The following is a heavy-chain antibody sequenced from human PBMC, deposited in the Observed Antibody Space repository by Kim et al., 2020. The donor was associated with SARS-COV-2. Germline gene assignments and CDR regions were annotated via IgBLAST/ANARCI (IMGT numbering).Heavy chain of an antibody. D-gene: IGHD2-21*02. CDR2: IPYDGSNK. V-gene: IGHV3-30*18. J-gene: IGHJ4*02. CDR3: AKDPAFSYCGGDCYFG. Sequence: GGSLRLSCAASGFTFSSYGMHWVRQAPGKGLEWVAVIPYDGSNKYYADSVKGRFTISRDNSKNTLYLQMNSLRAEDTAVYYCAKDPAFSYCGGDCYFGWGQGTLVTVSS. CDR1: GFTFSSYG.